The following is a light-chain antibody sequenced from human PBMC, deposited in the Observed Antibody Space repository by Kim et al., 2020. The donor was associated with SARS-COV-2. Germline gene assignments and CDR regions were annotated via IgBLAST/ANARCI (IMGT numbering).Light chain of an antibody. Sequence: QSALTQPASVSGSPGQSITISCTGTSSDVGGYNYVSWYQQYPGKAPKLMIYDVSKRPSGVSNRFSGSKSGNTASLTISGLQAEDEADYYCSSYSRSTTSLFGGGTQLTV. CDR1: SSDVGGYNY. V-gene: IGLV2-14*01. CDR3: SSYSRSTTSL. J-gene: IGLJ3*02. CDR2: DVS.